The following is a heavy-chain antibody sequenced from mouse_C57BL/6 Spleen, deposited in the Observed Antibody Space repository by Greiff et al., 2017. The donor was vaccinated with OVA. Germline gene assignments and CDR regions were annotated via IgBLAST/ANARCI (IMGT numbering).Heavy chain of an antibody. CDR2: INYDGSST. D-gene: IGHD6-2*01. V-gene: IGHV5-16*01. Sequence: EVMLVESEGGLVQPGSSMKLSCTASGFTFSDYYMAWVRQVPEKGLEWVANINYDGSSTYYLDSLKSRFIISRDNAKNILYLQMSSLKSEDTATYYCARESLSLYFDYWGQGTTLTVSS. J-gene: IGHJ2*01. CDR1: GFTFSDYY. CDR3: ARESLSLYFDY.